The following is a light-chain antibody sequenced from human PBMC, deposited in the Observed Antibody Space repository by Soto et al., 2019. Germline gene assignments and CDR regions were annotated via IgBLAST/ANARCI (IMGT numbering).Light chain of an antibody. J-gene: IGKJ5*01. CDR1: QYVGTR. Sequence: EILLTQSPSTLSSSPVETATLSCRASQYVGTRLAWYQHKPGQAPRLLIYYTSNRATGIPARFSGSGSGTDFTLTINSLAPEDFAIYYCHQRQSWPRTFGQGTRLEIK. CDR2: YTS. CDR3: HQRQSWPRT. V-gene: IGKV3-11*01.